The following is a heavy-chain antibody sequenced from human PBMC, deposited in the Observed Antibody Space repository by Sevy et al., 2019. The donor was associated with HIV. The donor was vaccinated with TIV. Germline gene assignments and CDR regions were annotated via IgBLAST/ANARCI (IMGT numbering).Heavy chain of an antibody. J-gene: IGHJ5*02. Sequence: ASVKVSCKASGYTFTGYYMHWVRQAPGQGLEWMGWINPNSGGTNYAQKFQGRVTMTRDTSISTAYMELSRLRSDDTAVYYSARDSYYDFWSGYRKYNWFDPWGQGTLVTVSS. CDR3: ARDSYYDFWSGYRKYNWFDP. CDR2: INPNSGGT. CDR1: GYTFTGYY. D-gene: IGHD3-3*01. V-gene: IGHV1-2*02.